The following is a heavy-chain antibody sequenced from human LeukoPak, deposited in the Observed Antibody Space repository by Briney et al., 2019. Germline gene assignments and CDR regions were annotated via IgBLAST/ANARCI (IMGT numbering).Heavy chain of an antibody. D-gene: IGHD6-13*01. Sequence: GGSLRLSCAASGFTFSSYAMSWVRQAPGKGLEWVSSISSSSSYIYYADSVKGRFTISRDNAKNSPYLQMNSLRAEDTAVYYCARIAAAGPDYWGQGTLVTVSS. V-gene: IGHV3-21*04. J-gene: IGHJ4*02. CDR2: ISSSSSYI. CDR1: GFTFSSYA. CDR3: ARIAAAGPDY.